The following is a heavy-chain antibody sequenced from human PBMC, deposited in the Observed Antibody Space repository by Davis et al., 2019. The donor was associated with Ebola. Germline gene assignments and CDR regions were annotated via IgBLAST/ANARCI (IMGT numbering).Heavy chain of an antibody. V-gene: IGHV3-30*02. CDR3: ARDGPNYDVDY. CDR1: GFTFSSYG. CDR2: IRSEATST. J-gene: IGHJ4*02. Sequence: GESLKISCEASGFTFSSYGMHWVRQAPGKGLEWVAFIRSEATSTDYGQSVQGRFSISRDDSKNTLYLQMNSLRVDDTAVYFCARDGPNYDVDYWGQGTMVTVSS. D-gene: IGHD3-22*01.